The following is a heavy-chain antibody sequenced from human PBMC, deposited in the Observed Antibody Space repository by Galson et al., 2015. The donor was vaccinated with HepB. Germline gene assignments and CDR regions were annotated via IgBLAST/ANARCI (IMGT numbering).Heavy chain of an antibody. V-gene: IGHV1-69*02. Sequence: SVKVSCKASGGTFSSYTISWVRQAPGQGLEWMGRIIPILGIANYAQKFQGRVTITADKSTSTAYMELSSLRSEDTAVYYCARIFGDGDYGVGYYGMDVWGQGTTVTVSS. D-gene: IGHD4-17*01. CDR1: GGTFSSYT. J-gene: IGHJ6*02. CDR3: ARIFGDGDYGVGYYGMDV. CDR2: IIPILGIA.